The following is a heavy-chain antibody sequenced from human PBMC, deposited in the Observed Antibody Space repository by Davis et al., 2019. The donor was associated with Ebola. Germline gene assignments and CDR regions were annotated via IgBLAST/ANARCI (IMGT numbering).Heavy chain of an antibody. V-gene: IGHV1-8*01. CDR3: ARRVGSSGWFKFDY. J-gene: IGHJ4*02. CDR2: MNPNSGNT. Sequence: AASVKVSCKTSGYTFTSHDINWVRQATGQGLEWMGWMNPNSGNTGYAQKFQGRVTMTRNTSISTAYVELSSLRPEDTATYYCARRVGSSGWFKFDYWGQGALVTVSS. CDR1: GYTFTSHD. D-gene: IGHD6-19*01.